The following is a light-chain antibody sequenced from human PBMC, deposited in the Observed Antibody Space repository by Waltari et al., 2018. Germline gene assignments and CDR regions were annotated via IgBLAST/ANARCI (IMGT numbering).Light chain of an antibody. Sequence: EIVLTQSPGTLSLSPGESATISCRASQSVSSSYLAWYQQKPGQAPRLLIYGASSRATGIPDRFSGSGSGTDFTLTISRLEPEDFAVYYCQQYGSSPRTFGQGTKVEIK. CDR1: QSVSSSY. V-gene: IGKV3-20*01. CDR2: GAS. J-gene: IGKJ1*01. CDR3: QQYGSSPRT.